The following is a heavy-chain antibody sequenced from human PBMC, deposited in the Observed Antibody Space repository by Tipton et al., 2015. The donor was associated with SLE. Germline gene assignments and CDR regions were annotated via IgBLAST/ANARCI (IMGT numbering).Heavy chain of an antibody. Sequence: TLSLTCTVSGGSISSYYWSWIRQPPGKGLEWIGYIYYSGSTNYNPSLKSRVTISVDTSKNQFSLKLSSVTAADTAVYYCATTGAGRGYWGQGTLVTVSS. CDR2: IYYSGST. CDR3: ATTGAGRGY. V-gene: IGHV4-59*08. CDR1: GGSISSYY. D-gene: IGHD1-26*01. J-gene: IGHJ4*02.